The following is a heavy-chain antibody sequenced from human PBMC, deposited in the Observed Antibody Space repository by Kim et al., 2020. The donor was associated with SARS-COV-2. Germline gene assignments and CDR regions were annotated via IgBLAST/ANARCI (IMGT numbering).Heavy chain of an antibody. CDR2: IRSNGGST. CDR3: VKGSSWPDY. J-gene: IGHJ4*02. V-gene: IGHV3-64D*09. CDR1: GFTFSSYA. D-gene: IGHD6-13*01. Sequence: GGSLRLSCSASGFTFSSYAMHWVRQAPGKGLEYVSAIRSNGGSTYYADSVKGRFTISRDNSKNTLYLQMSSLRAEDTAVYHCVKGSSWPDYLGQGTLVT.